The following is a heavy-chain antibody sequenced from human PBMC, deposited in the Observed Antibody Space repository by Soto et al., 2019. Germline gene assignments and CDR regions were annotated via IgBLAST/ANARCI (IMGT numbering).Heavy chain of an antibody. CDR3: AKDSGYNYGYFRWFDP. D-gene: IGHD5-18*01. CDR2: IFYSGST. V-gene: IGHV4-59*01. Sequence: SETLSLTCTVSGGSISNYYWSWIRQPPGRGLEWIGHIFYSGSTNYNPALKSRVTISVDTSKSHFSLKLSSVTAADTAVYYCAKDSGYNYGYFRWFDPWGQGTLVTVSS. CDR1: GGSISNYY. J-gene: IGHJ5*02.